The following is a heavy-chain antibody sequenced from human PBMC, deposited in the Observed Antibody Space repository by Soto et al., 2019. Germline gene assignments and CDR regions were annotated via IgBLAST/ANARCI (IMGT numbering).Heavy chain of an antibody. CDR2: ITYDGSNE. Sequence: WWSLRLSCAASAFNFSNYGMHWVRQAPGKGLEWVAYITYDGSNEFYADSVKGRFTISRDNSKNALFLQMNSLRPEDTAVYYSRAVPINSDNTPFRDYWGQGALVTVSS. CDR1: AFNFSNYG. CDR3: RAVPINSDNTPFRDY. J-gene: IGHJ4*02. V-gene: IGHV3-30*03. D-gene: IGHD6-19*01.